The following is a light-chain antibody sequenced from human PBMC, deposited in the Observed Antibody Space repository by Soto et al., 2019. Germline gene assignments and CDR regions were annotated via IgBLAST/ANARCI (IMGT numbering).Light chain of an antibody. CDR3: QHYDDYSGFT. CDR1: QTISRW. Sequence: DIQLTQSPSTLSASVGDRVTITCRASQTISRWLAWYQQKPGKAPKLLIYDVSNLRSGVPSRFSGSGSGTEFTLTVTNLQPDDFASYFCQHYDDYSGFTFGPGTKVDLK. CDR2: DVS. J-gene: IGKJ3*01. V-gene: IGKV1-5*01.